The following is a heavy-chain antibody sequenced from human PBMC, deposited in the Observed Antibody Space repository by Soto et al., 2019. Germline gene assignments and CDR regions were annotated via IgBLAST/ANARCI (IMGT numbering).Heavy chain of an antibody. J-gene: IGHJ6*02. Sequence: GESLKISCKGSGYSFTSYWIGWVRQMPGKGLEWMGIIYPGDSDNIYSPSFQGQVIISADKSISTAYLQWSSLKASDTAMYYCARLAYYDILAPPNDGMDAWGQGTALTVSS. CDR3: ARLAYYDILAPPNDGMDA. CDR2: IYPGDSDN. CDR1: GYSFTSYW. V-gene: IGHV5-51*01. D-gene: IGHD3-9*01.